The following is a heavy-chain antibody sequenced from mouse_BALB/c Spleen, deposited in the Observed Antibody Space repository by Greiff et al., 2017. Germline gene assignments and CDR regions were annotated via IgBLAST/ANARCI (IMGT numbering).Heavy chain of an antibody. CDR3: ARDYDYDGWFAY. J-gene: IGHJ3*01. CDR1: GYTFTSHR. Sequence: QVQLQQPGAELVKPGASVELSCKASGYTFTSHRMHRGKQRPGQGLEWIGEINPSNGRTKYNEKFKTKATVTVDKSSCTAYMQLSSLTSEDSAVYYCARDYDYDGWFAYWGQGTLVTVSA. CDR2: INPSNGRT. D-gene: IGHD2-4*01. V-gene: IGHV1S81*02.